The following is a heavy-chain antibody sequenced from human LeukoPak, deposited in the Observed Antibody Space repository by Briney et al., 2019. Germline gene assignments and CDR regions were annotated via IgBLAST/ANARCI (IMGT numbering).Heavy chain of an antibody. CDR2: FSGSADRT. D-gene: IGHD4-17*01. V-gene: IGHV3-23*01. Sequence: GGSLRLSCAASGFTFSGYSMNWVRQAPGKGLEWVAAFSGSADRTYYADSVKGRFTISRDNSKNTLYLQMNSLRAEDTAVYYCAKKYGDYRAFDYWGQGTLVTVSS. J-gene: IGHJ4*02. CDR1: GFTFSGYS. CDR3: AKKYGDYRAFDY.